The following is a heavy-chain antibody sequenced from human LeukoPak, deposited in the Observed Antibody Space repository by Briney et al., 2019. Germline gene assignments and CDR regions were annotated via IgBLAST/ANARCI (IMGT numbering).Heavy chain of an antibody. CDR1: GFTFSSYA. D-gene: IGHD6-19*01. V-gene: IGHV3-30-3*01. CDR2: ISYDGSNK. Sequence: GRPLRLSCAASGFTFSSYAMHWVRQAPGKGLEWVAVISYDGSNKHYADSVKGRFTISRDNSKNTLYLQMNSLRAEDTAVYYCARDPLPIAVAGYFDYWGQGTLVTVSS. J-gene: IGHJ4*02. CDR3: ARDPLPIAVAGYFDY.